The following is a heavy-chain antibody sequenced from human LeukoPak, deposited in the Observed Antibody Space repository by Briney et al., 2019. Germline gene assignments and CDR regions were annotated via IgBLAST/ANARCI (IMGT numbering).Heavy chain of an antibody. J-gene: IGHJ4*02. CDR1: GFTFDDYG. CDR3: ARGRGWPDCSGGSCYSANFDY. Sequence: GGSLRLSCAASGFTFDDYGMSWVRQAPGKGLEWGSGINWNGGSTGYADSVKGRFTISRDNAKNYLYLQMSSLRAEDTALYYCARGRGWPDCSGGSCYSANFDYWGQGTLVTVSS. V-gene: IGHV3-20*04. CDR2: INWNGGST. D-gene: IGHD2-15*01.